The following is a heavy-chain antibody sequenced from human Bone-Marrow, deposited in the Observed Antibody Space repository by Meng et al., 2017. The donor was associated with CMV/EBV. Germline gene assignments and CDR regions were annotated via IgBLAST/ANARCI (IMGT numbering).Heavy chain of an antibody. Sequence: GGYYWSWMRQHPGKGLEWIGYIYYSGSTYYNPSLKSRVTISVDTSKNQFSLKLSSVTAADTAVYYCARGHKYYYDSSGYYSNWFDPWGQGTLVTVSS. J-gene: IGHJ5*02. V-gene: IGHV4-31*02. CDR1: GGYY. CDR2: IYYSGST. CDR3: ARGHKYYYDSSGYYSNWFDP. D-gene: IGHD3-22*01.